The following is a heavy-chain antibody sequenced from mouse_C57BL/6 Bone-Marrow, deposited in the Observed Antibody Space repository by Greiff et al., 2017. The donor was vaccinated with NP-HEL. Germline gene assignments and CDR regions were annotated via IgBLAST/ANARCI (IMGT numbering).Heavy chain of an antibody. CDR3: ARPYYGSHYYAMDY. Sequence: QVQLKESGAELVRPGTSVKVSCKASGYAFTNYLIEWVKQRPGQGLEWIGVINPGSGGTNYNEKFKGKATLTADKSSSTAYMQLSSLTSEDSAVYFCARPYYGSHYYAMDYWGQGTSVTVSS. CDR1: GYAFTNYL. V-gene: IGHV1-54*01. D-gene: IGHD1-1*01. CDR2: INPGSGGT. J-gene: IGHJ4*01.